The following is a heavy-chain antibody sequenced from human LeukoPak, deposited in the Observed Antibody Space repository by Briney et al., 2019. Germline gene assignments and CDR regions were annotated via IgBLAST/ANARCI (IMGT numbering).Heavy chain of an antibody. CDR1: GGSISSSGYY. D-gene: IGHD6-13*01. CDR3: ASANHLDTSNWYPFDY. CDR2: IYYSGNT. V-gene: IGHV4-39*01. Sequence: PSETLSLTCTVSGGSISSSGYYWGWIRQPPGKGLEWIGSIYYSGNTYYNPSLKSRVAISVDTSKNKFSLNLTSVTAADMAVYYCASANHLDTSNWYPFDYWGQGTLVTASS. J-gene: IGHJ4*02.